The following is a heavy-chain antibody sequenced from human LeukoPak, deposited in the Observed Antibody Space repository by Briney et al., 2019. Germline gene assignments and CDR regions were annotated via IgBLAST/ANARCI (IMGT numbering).Heavy chain of an antibody. CDR3: ARGEVSSWCGAFDI. Sequence: SETLSLTCAVYGGSFSGYYWSWIRQPPGKGLEWIGEINHSGSTNYNPSLKSRVTISVDTSKNQFSLKLSSVTAADTAVYYCARGEVSSWCGAFDIWGQGTMVTVSS. CDR2: INHSGST. CDR1: GGSFSGYY. J-gene: IGHJ3*02. D-gene: IGHD6-13*01. V-gene: IGHV4-34*01.